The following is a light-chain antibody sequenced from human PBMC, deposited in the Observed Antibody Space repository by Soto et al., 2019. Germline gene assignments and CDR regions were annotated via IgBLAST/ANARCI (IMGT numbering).Light chain of an antibody. CDR2: GAS. J-gene: IGKJ1*01. CDR1: QSVSNNY. V-gene: IGKV3-20*01. CDR3: QQYGSSGT. Sequence: EIVLTQSPGTLSLSPGERATLSCMASQSVSNNYLAWYQQKPGQAPRLLTYGASNRATGIPDRFSGSGSGTDFTLTISRLEPEDFAVYYCQQYGSSGTFGQGTKVDIK.